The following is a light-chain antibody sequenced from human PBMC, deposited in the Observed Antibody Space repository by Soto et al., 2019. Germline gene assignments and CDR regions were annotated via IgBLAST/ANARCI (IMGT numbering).Light chain of an antibody. CDR3: QQYENSPWT. CDR2: GAS. Sequence: EIVLTQSPGTLSLSPVERATLSCRASQSVSSNYLGWYQQKPGQAPRLLIYGASSRATGIPDRFSGSGSGTDFILTITRLEPEDFAVYYCQQYENSPWTFGQGTKVDI. CDR1: QSVSSNY. V-gene: IGKV3-20*01. J-gene: IGKJ1*01.